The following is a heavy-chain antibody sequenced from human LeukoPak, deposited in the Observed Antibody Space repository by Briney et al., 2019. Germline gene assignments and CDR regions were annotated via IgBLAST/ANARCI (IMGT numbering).Heavy chain of an antibody. CDR2: IYYSGST. J-gene: IGHJ5*02. CDR1: GGSNSSYY. D-gene: IGHD3-3*01. V-gene: IGHV4-59*01. Sequence: SETLSLTCTVSGGSNSSYYWSWIRQPPGKGLEWIGYIYYSGSTNYNPSLKSRVTISVDTSKNQFSLKLSSVTAADTAVYYCARFSGAGNYDFWSGYHNWFDPWGQGTLVTVSS. CDR3: ARFSGAGNYDFWSGYHNWFDP.